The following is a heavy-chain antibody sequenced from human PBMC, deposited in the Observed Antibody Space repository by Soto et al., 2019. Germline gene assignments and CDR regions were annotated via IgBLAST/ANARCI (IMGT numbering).Heavy chain of an antibody. J-gene: IGHJ4*02. Sequence: EVPLLESGGGLVQPGGSLRLSCAASGFTFSSHAMSWVRQAPGKGLEWVSGISGGGGSTYYADSVKGRFTISRDNSKNTLYLQMNSLRAEDTAVYYCAKASGYYPKLLDYWGQGTLVTVSS. CDR1: GFTFSSHA. D-gene: IGHD3-22*01. V-gene: IGHV3-23*01. CDR2: ISGGGGST. CDR3: AKASGYYPKLLDY.